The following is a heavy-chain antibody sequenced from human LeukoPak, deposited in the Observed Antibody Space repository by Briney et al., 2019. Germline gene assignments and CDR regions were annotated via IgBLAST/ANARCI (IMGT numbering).Heavy chain of an antibody. CDR2: IRYAGSNK. CDR1: GFTFSSYA. CDR3: AKDKSSEMAYDY. Sequence: PGGSLRLSCAASGFTFSSYAMHWVRQAPGKGLEWVAFIRYAGSNKYYADSVKGRFTISRDNSKNTPYLQMNSLRAEDTAVYYCAKDKSSEMAYDYWGQGTLVTVSS. J-gene: IGHJ4*02. V-gene: IGHV3-30*02. D-gene: IGHD5-24*01.